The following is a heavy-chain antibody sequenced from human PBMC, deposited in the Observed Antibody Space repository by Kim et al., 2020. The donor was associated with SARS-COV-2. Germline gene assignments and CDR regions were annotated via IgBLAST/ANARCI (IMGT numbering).Heavy chain of an antibody. J-gene: IGHJ4*02. Sequence: GGSLRLSCAASGFTVSSNYMSWVRQAPGKGLEWVSVIYSGGSTYYADSVKGRFTISRDNSKNTLYLQMNSLRAEDTAVYYCARGTVTTLFDYWGQGTLVTVSS. CDR1: GFTVSSNY. CDR3: ARGTVTTLFDY. CDR2: IYSGGST. V-gene: IGHV3-66*01. D-gene: IGHD4-17*01.